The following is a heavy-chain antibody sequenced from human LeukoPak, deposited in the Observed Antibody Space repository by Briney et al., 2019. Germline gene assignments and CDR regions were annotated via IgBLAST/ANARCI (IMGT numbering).Heavy chain of an antibody. Sequence: SETLSLTCTVSGGSISSYYWSWIRQPPGKGLEWIGYIYYSGSTNYNPSLKSRVTISVDTSKNQFSLKLSSVTAADTAVYYCASSHWDLVKIDYWGQGTLVTVSP. J-gene: IGHJ4*02. CDR3: ASSHWDLVKIDY. V-gene: IGHV4-59*08. CDR2: IYYSGST. CDR1: GGSISSYY. D-gene: IGHD6-6*01.